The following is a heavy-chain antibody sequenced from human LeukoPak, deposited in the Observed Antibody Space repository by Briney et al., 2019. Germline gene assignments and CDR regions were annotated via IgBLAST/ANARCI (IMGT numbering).Heavy chain of an antibody. D-gene: IGHD2-2*01. CDR3: AKGGYCSSTSCLDY. CDR2: ISWDGGST. Sequence: GGSLRLSCAASGLTFDDYTMHWVRQAPGKGLEWVSLISWDGGSTYYADSVKGRFTISRDNSKNSLYLQMNSLRTEDTALYYCAKGGYCSSTSCLDYWGQGTLVTVSS. J-gene: IGHJ4*02. V-gene: IGHV3-43*01. CDR1: GLTFDDYT.